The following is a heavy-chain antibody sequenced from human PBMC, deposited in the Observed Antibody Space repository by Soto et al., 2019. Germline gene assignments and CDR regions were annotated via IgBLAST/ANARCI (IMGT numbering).Heavy chain of an antibody. D-gene: IGHD1-26*01. Sequence: GGSLRLSCAASGITLSSYAVSWVRQAPGKGLEWVSAISGSGGSTYYADSVKGRFTISRDNSKNTLYLQMNSLRAEDTAVYYCAKAQEVGATTPFDYWGQGTLVTVSS. CDR1: GITLSSYA. CDR3: AKAQEVGATTPFDY. J-gene: IGHJ4*02. CDR2: ISGSGGST. V-gene: IGHV3-23*01.